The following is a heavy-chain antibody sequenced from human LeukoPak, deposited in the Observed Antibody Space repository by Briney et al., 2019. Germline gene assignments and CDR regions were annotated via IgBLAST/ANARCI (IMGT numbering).Heavy chain of an antibody. J-gene: IGHJ6*02. V-gene: IGHV3-23*01. Sequence: PGGSLRLSCAASGFTFSSYGMHWVRQAPGKGLEWVSGISAGGGSTNHADSVKGRFTISRDNSKNTLYLQMNSLRAEDTAVYYCAKDQSYSSTWYRGMDVWGQGTTVTVSS. CDR2: ISAGGGST. D-gene: IGHD6-13*01. CDR3: AKDQSYSSTWYRGMDV. CDR1: GFTFSSYG.